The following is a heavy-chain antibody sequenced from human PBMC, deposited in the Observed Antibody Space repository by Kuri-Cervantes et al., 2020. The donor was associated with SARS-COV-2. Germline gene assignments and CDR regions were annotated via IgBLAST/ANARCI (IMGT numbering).Heavy chain of an antibody. Sequence: ASVKVSCKASGYTFTSYDINWVRQATGQGLEWMGWMNPNSGNTGYAQKFQGRVTMTRDTSISTAYMELRSLRSDDTAVYYCARDGTHVYDYVWGSYRWADYWGQGTLVTVSS. V-gene: IGHV1-8*01. J-gene: IGHJ4*02. CDR2: MNPNSGNT. CDR3: ARDGTHVYDYVWGSYRWADY. CDR1: GYTFTSYD. D-gene: IGHD3-16*02.